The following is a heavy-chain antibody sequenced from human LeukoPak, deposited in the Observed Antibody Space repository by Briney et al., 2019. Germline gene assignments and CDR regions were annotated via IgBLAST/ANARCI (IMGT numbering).Heavy chain of an antibody. D-gene: IGHD4-23*01. J-gene: IGHJ4*02. CDR2: ISWNSGSI. V-gene: IGHV3-9*01. CDR3: AKDDSYGGNSKFDY. CDR1: GFTFDDYA. Sequence: GGSLRLSCAASGFTFDDYAMHWVRQAPGKGLEWVSGISWNSGSIDYADSVKGRFTISRDNAKNSLYLQMNSLRAEDTALYYCAKDDSYGGNSKFDYWGQGTLVTVSS.